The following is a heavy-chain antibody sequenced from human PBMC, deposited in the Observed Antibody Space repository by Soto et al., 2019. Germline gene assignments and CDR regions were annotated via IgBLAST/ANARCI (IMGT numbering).Heavy chain of an antibody. CDR1: GGSISSGGCY. CDR3: ARTHGDYVALLSY. V-gene: IGHV4-31*03. J-gene: IGHJ4*02. CDR2: IYYSGNT. Sequence: QVQLQESGPGLVKPSQTLSLTCTVSGGSISSGGCYCNWIRQLPGKGLEWIGYIYYSGNTHYNPSLKSRVTISVDTSKNQFSLKLASVTAADTAVYYCARTHGDYVALLSYWGQGTLVTVSS. D-gene: IGHD4-17*01.